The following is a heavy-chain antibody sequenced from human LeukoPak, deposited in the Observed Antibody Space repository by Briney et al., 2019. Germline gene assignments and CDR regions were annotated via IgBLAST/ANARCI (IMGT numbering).Heavy chain of an antibody. J-gene: IGHJ3*02. CDR1: GFTLSRYW. CDR2: INSDGSGI. CDR3: ARGNAHAFDI. V-gene: IGHV3-74*01. Sequence: GGSLRLSCAVSGFTLSRYWMHWVRQLPGKGLVWVSRINSDGSGISYAGSVKGRFTISRDNAKNTLYLQMNSLRAEDTAVYYCARGNAHAFDIWGQGIMVTVSS.